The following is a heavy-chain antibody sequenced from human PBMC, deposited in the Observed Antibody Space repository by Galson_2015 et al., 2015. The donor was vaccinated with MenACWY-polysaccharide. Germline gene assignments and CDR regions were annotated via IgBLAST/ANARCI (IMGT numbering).Heavy chain of an antibody. D-gene: IGHD3-9*01. Sequence: SLRLSCAASGFTFSSYAMSWVRQAPGKGLEWVSAISGSGGSTYYADSVKGRFTISRDNSKNTLYLQMNSLRAEDTAVYYCAKVPVLRYFAPHDYWGQGTLVTVSS. CDR3: AKVPVLRYFAPHDY. V-gene: IGHV3-23*01. J-gene: IGHJ4*02. CDR1: GFTFSSYA. CDR2: ISGSGGST.